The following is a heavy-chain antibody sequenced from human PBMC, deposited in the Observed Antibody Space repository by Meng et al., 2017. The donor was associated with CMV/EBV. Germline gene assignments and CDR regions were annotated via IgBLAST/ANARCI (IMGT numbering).Heavy chain of an antibody. CDR1: GFTFSSYW. CDR3: AKDLSFGYSSGVFDP. V-gene: IGHV3-7*03. CDR2: IKQDGSEK. J-gene: IGHJ5*02. D-gene: IGHD5-18*01. Sequence: GGSLRLSCAASGFTFSSYWMSWVRQAPGKGLEWVANIKQDGSEKYYVDSVKGRFTISRDNAKNSLYLQMNSLRAEDTAVYYCAKDLSFGYSSGVFDPWGQGTLVTVSS.